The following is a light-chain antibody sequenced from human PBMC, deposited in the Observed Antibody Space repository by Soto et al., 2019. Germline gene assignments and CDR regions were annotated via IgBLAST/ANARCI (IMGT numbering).Light chain of an antibody. J-gene: IGKJ1*01. CDR2: DAS. CDR1: QSISIW. Sequence: GDRVTITCRASQSISIWLAWYQQKPGKAPNLLIYDASNLESGVPSRFSGSGSGTEFTLTISSLQPDDFATYYCQQYYSYWTFGQGTKVDTK. V-gene: IGKV1-5*01. CDR3: QQYYSYWT.